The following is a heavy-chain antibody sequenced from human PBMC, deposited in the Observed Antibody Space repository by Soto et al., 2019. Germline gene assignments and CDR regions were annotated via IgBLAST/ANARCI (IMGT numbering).Heavy chain of an antibody. V-gene: IGHV3-30-3*02. J-gene: IGHJ6*02. CDR1: GFTFSSYA. D-gene: IGHD4-4*01. CDR2: ISYDGSNK. Sequence: PGWSLRLSCAASGFTFSSYAMHWVRHAPGKGLEWVAVISYDGSNKYYADSVKGRFTISRDNSKNTLYLQMNSLRAEDTAVYYYPSVITTSSNYIYYYYGMDVWGQGNTVT. CDR3: PSVITTSSNYIYYYYGMDV.